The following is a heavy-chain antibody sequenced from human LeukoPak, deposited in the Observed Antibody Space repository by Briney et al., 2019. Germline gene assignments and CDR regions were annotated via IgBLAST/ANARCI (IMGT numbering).Heavy chain of an antibody. Sequence: GGSLRLSCAASGFTFSSYAMHWVRQAPGKGLEWVAVISYDGSNKYYADSVKGRFTISRDNSKNTLFLQMNSLRAEDTAVYYCAKGFMRWGEVYYMDVWGKGTTVTVSS. V-gene: IGHV3-30*04. D-gene: IGHD3-16*01. CDR3: AKGFMRWGEVYYMDV. J-gene: IGHJ6*03. CDR1: GFTFSSYA. CDR2: ISYDGSNK.